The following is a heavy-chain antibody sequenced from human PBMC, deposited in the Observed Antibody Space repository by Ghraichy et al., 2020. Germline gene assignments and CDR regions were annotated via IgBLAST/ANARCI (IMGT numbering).Heavy chain of an antibody. CDR3: ASIVGLCTRTTCSPDY. V-gene: IGHV3-48*02. J-gene: IGHJ4*02. CDR2: ISSPGNTK. CDR1: GFTFSMYS. D-gene: IGHD2-2*01. Sequence: GGSLRLSCAASGFTFSMYSMNWVRQAPGKGLEWLSYISSPGNTKYYADSVMGRFTVSRDNAKNSLYLQMNSLRDEDTAVYYCASIVGLCTRTTCSPDYWGQGTLVTVSS.